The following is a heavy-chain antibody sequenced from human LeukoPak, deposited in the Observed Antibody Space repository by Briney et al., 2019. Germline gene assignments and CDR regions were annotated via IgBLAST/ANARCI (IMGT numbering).Heavy chain of an antibody. CDR3: TTIRPDF. D-gene: IGHD5-12*01. J-gene: IGHJ4*02. V-gene: IGHV3-74*01. CDR2: IKDDGTT. CDR1: GFTFRTSW. Sequence: GGSLRSSCPAPGFTFRTSWRNWAGQVQGKGLVWVSRIKDDGTTHYADSVKGRFTISRDNAKNTLYLQMNSLRAEDTGVYYCTTIRPDFWGRGTLVTVSS.